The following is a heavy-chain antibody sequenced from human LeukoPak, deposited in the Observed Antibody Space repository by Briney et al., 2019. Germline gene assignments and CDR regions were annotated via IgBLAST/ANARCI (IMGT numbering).Heavy chain of an antibody. CDR1: GGSFSGYY. CDR3: ASSPRYGGGGYFDY. Sequence: PSETLSLTCAVYGGSFSGYYWSWIRQPPGKGLEWIGEINHSGSTNYNPSLKSRVTISVDTSKNQFSLKLSSVTAADTAVYYCASSPRYGGGGYFDYWGQGTLVTVSS. CDR2: INHSGST. V-gene: IGHV4-34*01. J-gene: IGHJ4*02. D-gene: IGHD2-15*01.